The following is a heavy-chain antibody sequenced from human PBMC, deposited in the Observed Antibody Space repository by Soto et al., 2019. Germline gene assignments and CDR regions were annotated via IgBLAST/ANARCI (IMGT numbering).Heavy chain of an antibody. CDR1: GGSISSGGYS. CDR2: IYHSGST. J-gene: IGHJ6*02. Sequence: PSETLSLTCAVSGGSISSGGYSWSWIRQPPGKGLEWIGYIYHSGSTYYNPSLKSRVTISVDRSKNQFSLKLSSVTAADTAVYYCARDWDYYDSSGYYYYYGMDVWGQGTKVTVSS. CDR3: ARDWDYYDSSGYYYYYGMDV. D-gene: IGHD3-22*01. V-gene: IGHV4-30-2*01.